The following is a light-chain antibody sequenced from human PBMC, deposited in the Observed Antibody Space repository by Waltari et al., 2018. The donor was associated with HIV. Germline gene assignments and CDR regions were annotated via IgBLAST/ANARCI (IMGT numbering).Light chain of an antibody. J-gene: IGKJ2*01. CDR1: QNIDSW. CDR3: QHYATDFDS. Sequence: DIQMTQSPATLSASVGDRVTLTCRASQNIDSWLAWYQQNPGQAPRLLIHKASSLEEGVPPRFSGTGSGTDFDLTITSLQPDDFATYYCQHYATDFDSFGQGTRLEI. V-gene: IGKV1-5*03. CDR2: KAS.